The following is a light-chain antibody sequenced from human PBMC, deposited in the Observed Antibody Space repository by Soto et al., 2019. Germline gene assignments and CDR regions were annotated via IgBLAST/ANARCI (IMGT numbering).Light chain of an antibody. J-gene: IGKJ4*01. CDR2: DAS. Sequence: EIVLTQSPATLSLSPVERATLSCRASQSVNSFLAWYQQKPGQAPRLLIYDASNRATGIPARFSCGGSGTDFTLTISSLEPEDSALYYCQQRTLWPPLTFGGGSKVEIK. CDR1: QSVNSF. V-gene: IGKV3-11*01. CDR3: QQRTLWPPLT.